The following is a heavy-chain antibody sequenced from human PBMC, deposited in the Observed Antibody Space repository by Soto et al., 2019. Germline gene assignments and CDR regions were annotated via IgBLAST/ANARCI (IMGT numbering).Heavy chain of an antibody. D-gene: IGHD6-19*01. Sequence: EVQLVESGGGLVKPGGSLRLSCAASGFTFSSYSMNWVRQAPGKGLEWVSSISSSSSYIYYADSVKGRFTISRDNAKNSLYLQMNSLRAEDTAVYYCAREISGSGWGPGYYYYGMDVWGQGTTVTVSS. CDR3: AREISGSGWGPGYYYYGMDV. CDR1: GFTFSSYS. J-gene: IGHJ6*02. V-gene: IGHV3-21*01. CDR2: ISSSSSYI.